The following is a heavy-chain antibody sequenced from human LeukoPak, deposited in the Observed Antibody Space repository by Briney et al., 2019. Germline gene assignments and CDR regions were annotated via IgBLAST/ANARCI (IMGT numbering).Heavy chain of an antibody. V-gene: IGHV4-4*07. D-gene: IGHD6-13*01. J-gene: IGHJ4*02. CDR1: GDSISSFY. CDR3: ARDVVAAPGTWDY. CDR2: IYTSGST. Sequence: SETLSLTCTVSGDSISSFYWSWIRQPPGKGLEWIGRIYTSGSTNYNPSLKSRVTMSVDTSKNQFSLKLGSVTAVDTAVYYCARDVVAAPGTWDYWGQGTLVTVSS.